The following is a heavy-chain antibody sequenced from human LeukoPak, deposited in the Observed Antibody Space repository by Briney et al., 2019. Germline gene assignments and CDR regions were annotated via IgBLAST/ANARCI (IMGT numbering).Heavy chain of an antibody. Sequence: PGRSLRLSCAASGFTFSSYGMHWVRQAPGKGLERVAVISYDGNNKYYADSVKGRFTISRDSSRNTLYLQMNTLRAEDTAVYYCARHPSSYSSSSTFYYDGMDVWGQGTTVTVSS. CDR3: ARHPSSYSSSSTFYYDGMDV. D-gene: IGHD6-6*01. J-gene: IGHJ6*02. CDR2: ISYDGNNK. CDR1: GFTFSSYG. V-gene: IGHV3-30*03.